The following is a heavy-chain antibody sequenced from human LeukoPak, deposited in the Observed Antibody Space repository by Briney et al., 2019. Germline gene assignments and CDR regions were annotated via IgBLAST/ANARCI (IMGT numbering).Heavy chain of an antibody. V-gene: IGHV3-30-3*01. CDR3: ARDRCSGTSCYPPWAFDI. J-gene: IGHJ3*02. CDR1: GFTFTNNA. Sequence: GGSLRLSCAASGFTFTNNAMHGVRRAPGKGLEWVAVITYDGTYKYYADSVKGRFTISRDNSKNTLFLQMNSLRAEDTAVYYCARDRCSGTSCYPPWAFDIWGQGTMVTVSS. D-gene: IGHD2-2*01. CDR2: ITYDGTYK.